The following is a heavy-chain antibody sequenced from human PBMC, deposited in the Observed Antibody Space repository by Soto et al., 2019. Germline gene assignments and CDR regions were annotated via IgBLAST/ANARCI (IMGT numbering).Heavy chain of an antibody. V-gene: IGHV4-31*03. CDR2: IYYSGST. Sequence: QVQLQESGPGLVKPSQTLSLTCTVSGGSISSGGYYWSWIRQQSGKGLEWIGYIYYSGSTYYNPSPTSRVAMSEDTSKTQSSLELSSVTAADTAVYYCARGGGLDYWGQGTLVTVSS. CDR1: GGSISSGGYY. J-gene: IGHJ4*02. CDR3: ARGGGLDY. D-gene: IGHD3-16*01.